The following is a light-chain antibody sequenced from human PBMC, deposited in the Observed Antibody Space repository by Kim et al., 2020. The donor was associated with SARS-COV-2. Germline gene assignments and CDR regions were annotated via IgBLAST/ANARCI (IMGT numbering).Light chain of an antibody. CDR2: DAS. CDR3: QQRTNWPIT. Sequence: LSPGESATLSCRASRSVTTYLAWYQQKPGQAPRLLIYDASNRATGIPARFSGSGSGTDFTLTISSLEPEDFAVYYCQQRTNWPITFGQGTRLEIK. V-gene: IGKV3-11*01. J-gene: IGKJ5*01. CDR1: RSVTTY.